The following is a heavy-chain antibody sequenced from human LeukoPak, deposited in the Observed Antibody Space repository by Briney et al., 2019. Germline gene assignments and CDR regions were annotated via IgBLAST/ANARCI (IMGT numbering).Heavy chain of an antibody. V-gene: IGHV3-23*01. CDR1: GFTFSSYA. CDR2: ITANGDTP. Sequence: GGSLRLSCAASGFTFSSYAMTWVRQAPGKGLECVSAITANGDTPYYADSVKGRFTISRDNSRDTLYLQLNSLRAEDTAVYYCAKAFGTNGYYQLPIDFWGQGTLVIVSS. D-gene: IGHD3-22*01. CDR3: AKAFGTNGYYQLPIDF. J-gene: IGHJ4*02.